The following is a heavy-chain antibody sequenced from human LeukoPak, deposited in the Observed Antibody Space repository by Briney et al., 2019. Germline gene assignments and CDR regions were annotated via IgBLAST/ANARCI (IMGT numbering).Heavy chain of an antibody. V-gene: IGHV4-39*07. CDR2: IHYSGST. J-gene: IGHJ3*02. CDR3: ARGLEELDI. CDR1: GGSISYSSHY. Sequence: PSETLSLTCTVSGGSISYSSHYWRWIRQPPGKGLEWIGSIHYSGSTNYNPSLKSRVTISVDTSKNQFSLKLSSVTAADTGVYYCARGLEELDIWGQGTMVTVSS.